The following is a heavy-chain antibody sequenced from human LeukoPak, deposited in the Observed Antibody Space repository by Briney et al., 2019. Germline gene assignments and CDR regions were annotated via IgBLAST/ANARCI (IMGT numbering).Heavy chain of an antibody. CDR1: GFTFNNYN. D-gene: IGHD1-26*01. J-gene: IGHJ6*03. CDR3: ARDPYSGNYGNYYYYYMDV. V-gene: IGHV3-21*01. CDR2: ITSSGTYI. Sequence: GGSLRLSCATTGFTFNNYNMNWVRQAPGRALEWVSSITSSGTYIFYADSVKGRFTISRDNAKNSLYLQMNSLGPEDTAVYYCARDPYSGNYGNYYYYYMDVWGKGTTVTISS.